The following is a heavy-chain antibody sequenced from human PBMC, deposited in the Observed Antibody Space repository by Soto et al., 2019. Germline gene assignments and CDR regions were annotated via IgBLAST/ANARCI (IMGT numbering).Heavy chain of an antibody. CDR3: AKGLGNYWAFDC. J-gene: IGHJ4*02. V-gene: IGHV3-30*18. D-gene: IGHD1-7*01. Sequence: GGSLRLSCAASGFSFSTYGMHWVLQAPGKGLEWVAFISNDGSNKYYADSVKGRFTISRDNSKNTLYLQMNSLRAEDTVVYYCAKGLGNYWAFDCWGQGTLVTVSS. CDR2: ISNDGSNK. CDR1: GFSFSTYG.